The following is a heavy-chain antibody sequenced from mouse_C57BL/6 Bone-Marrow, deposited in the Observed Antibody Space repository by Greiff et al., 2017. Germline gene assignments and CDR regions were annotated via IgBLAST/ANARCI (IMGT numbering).Heavy chain of an antibody. V-gene: IGHV14-4*01. Sequence: SGAELVRPGASVKLSCTASGFNIKDDYMHWVKQRPEQGMEWIGWIDPENGDTEYASQFQGKATITADTSSNTAYLQLSSLTSEDTAVYYSTTPHSYDSLYAMDYWGHGTSVTASS. CDR1: GFNIKDDY. CDR3: TTPHSYDSLYAMDY. D-gene: IGHD2-4*01. J-gene: IGHJ4*01. CDR2: IDPENGDT.